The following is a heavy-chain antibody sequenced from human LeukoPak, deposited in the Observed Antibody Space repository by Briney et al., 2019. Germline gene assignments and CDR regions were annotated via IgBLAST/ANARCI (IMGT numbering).Heavy chain of an antibody. J-gene: IGHJ2*01. Sequence: GGSLRLSCAASGFTFSSYSMNWVRHAPGKGREWVSSICSSSSYIYYADSVKGRFTISRDNAKNSLYLQMNSLRAEDTAVYYWARVPTLANNWYFDLWGRGTLVTVSS. CDR3: ARVPTLANNWYFDL. D-gene: IGHD1-26*01. CDR1: GFTFSSYS. V-gene: IGHV3-21*01. CDR2: ICSSSSYI.